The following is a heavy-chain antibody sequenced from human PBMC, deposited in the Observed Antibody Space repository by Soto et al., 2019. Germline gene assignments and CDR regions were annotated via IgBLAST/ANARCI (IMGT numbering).Heavy chain of an antibody. CDR1: GGSFSAYF. J-gene: IGHJ4*02. D-gene: IGHD6-13*01. CDR2: VNHSGGT. Sequence: SETLSLTCGVYGGSFSAYFCTWIRQPPGKGLEWIGEVNHSGGTDYYPSLKSRVTISLDTSKSQLNLKLSSVTDADTAVYSGVRERRVVGGYSGNLYDCFDSWGQGTLVTVSS. V-gene: IGHV4-34*01. CDR3: VRERRVVGGYSGNLYDCFDS.